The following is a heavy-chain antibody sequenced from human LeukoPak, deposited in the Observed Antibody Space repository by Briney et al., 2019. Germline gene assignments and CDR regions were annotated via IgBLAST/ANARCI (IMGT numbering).Heavy chain of an antibody. CDR2: INSSSSTI. Sequence: GGSLRLSCAASGFTFSSYNMNWVRQAPGKGLEWVSYINSSSSTIYYADSVKGRFTISRDNAKNSLYLQMNSLRAEDTAVYYCARDGGYCSSTSCYSLFDYWGQGTLVTVSS. J-gene: IGHJ4*02. CDR3: ARDGGYCSSTSCYSLFDY. CDR1: GFTFSSYN. V-gene: IGHV3-48*01. D-gene: IGHD2-2*01.